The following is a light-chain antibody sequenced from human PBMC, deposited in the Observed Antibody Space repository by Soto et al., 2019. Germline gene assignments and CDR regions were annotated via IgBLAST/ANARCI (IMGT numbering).Light chain of an antibody. CDR2: HAS. V-gene: IGKV3D-15*01. J-gene: IGKJ5*01. CDR3: QQYDNWPPT. Sequence: EIVMTQSPATLSVSPVERATLYCRASQSVSSNLAWYQQKPGQAPRFLIFHASTRATGIPARFSGSGSGTEFTLTINSLQSEDFVVYYCQQYDNWPPTFGQGTRLEIK. CDR1: QSVSSN.